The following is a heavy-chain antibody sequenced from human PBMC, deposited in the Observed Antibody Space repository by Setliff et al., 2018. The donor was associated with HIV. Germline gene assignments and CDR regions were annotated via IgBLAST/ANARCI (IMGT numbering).Heavy chain of an antibody. CDR1: GGSIGVDC. CDR2: IYSNGIT. Sequence: SETLSLTCTVSGGSIGVDCWSWIRQPPGKGLEWIGYIYSNGITRYNPSLKSRVTISVDTSKNQFSLKLSSVTAADTAVYYCARDRSSGRGYYYYYYMDVWGKGTTVTVSS. CDR3: ARDRSSGRGYYYYYYMDV. J-gene: IGHJ6*03. V-gene: IGHV4-59*01. D-gene: IGHD6-19*01.